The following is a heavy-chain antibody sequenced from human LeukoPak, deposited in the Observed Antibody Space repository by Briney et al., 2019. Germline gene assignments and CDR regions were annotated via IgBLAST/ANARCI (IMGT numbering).Heavy chain of an antibody. CDR1: GGSISSYY. CDR2: IYYSGST. V-gene: IGHV4-59*08. J-gene: IGHJ6*02. D-gene: IGHD2-21*01. CDR3: ARVKRDYYYYGMDV. Sequence: SETLSLTCTVSGGSISSYYWSWIRQPPGKGLEWIGYIYYSGSTNHNPSLKSRVTISVDTSKNQFSLKLSSVTAADTAVYYCARVKRDYYYYGMDVWGQGTTVTVSS.